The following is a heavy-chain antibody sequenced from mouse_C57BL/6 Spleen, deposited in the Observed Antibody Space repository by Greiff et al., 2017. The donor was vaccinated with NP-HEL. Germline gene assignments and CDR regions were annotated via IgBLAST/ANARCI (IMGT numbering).Heavy chain of an antibody. D-gene: IGHD2-1*01. Sequence: EVKLVESGGGLVKPGGSLKLSCAASGFTFSSYTMSWVRQTPEKRLEWVATISGGGGNTYYPDSVKGRFTISRDDAKNTLYLQMSSLRSEDTALYYCARGGHYGNLAWFAYWGQGTLVTVSA. CDR2: ISGGGGNT. CDR1: GFTFSSYT. CDR3: ARGGHYGNLAWFAY. V-gene: IGHV5-9*01. J-gene: IGHJ3*01.